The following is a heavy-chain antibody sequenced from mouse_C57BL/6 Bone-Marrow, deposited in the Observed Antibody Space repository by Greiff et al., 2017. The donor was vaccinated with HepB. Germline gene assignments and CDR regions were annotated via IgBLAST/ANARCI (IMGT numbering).Heavy chain of an antibody. Sequence: QVQLQQSGAELVMPGASVKLSCKASGYTFTSYWMHWVKQRPGQGLEWIGEIDPSDSYTNYNQKFKGKSTLTVDKSSSTAYMQLSSLTSEDSAVYYCARNDYDERSAMDYWGQGTSVTVSS. J-gene: IGHJ4*01. CDR3: ARNDYDERSAMDY. CDR1: GYTFTSYW. V-gene: IGHV1-69*01. CDR2: IDPSDSYT. D-gene: IGHD2-4*01.